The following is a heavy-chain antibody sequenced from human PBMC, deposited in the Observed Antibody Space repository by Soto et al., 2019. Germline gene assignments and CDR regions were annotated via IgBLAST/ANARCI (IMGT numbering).Heavy chain of an antibody. D-gene: IGHD6-19*01. V-gene: IGHV3-30-3*01. CDR2: ISYDGSNK. Sequence: QVQLVESGGGVVQPGRSLRLSCAASGFTFSSYAMHWVRQAPGKGLEWVAVISYDGSNKYYADSVKGRFTISRDNSKNTLYLQMYSLRAEDTAVYYCARGSAWISSIAVAGTGGDYWGQGTLVTVSS. CDR3: ARGSAWISSIAVAGTGGDY. CDR1: GFTFSSYA. J-gene: IGHJ4*02.